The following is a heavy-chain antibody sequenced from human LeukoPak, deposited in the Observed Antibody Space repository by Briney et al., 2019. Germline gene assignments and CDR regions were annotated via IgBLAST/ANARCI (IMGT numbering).Heavy chain of an antibody. CDR3: ASGLMVRGVISD. V-gene: IGHV4-30-2*01. Sequence: PSETLSLTCAVSGGSISSGGYSWSWIRQPPGKGLEWIGYIYHSGSTYYNPTFKSRVTISVDRSKNQFSLKLSSVTAADTAVYYCASGLMVRGVISDWGQGTLVTVSS. CDR2: IYHSGST. CDR1: GGSISSGGYS. J-gene: IGHJ4*02. D-gene: IGHD3-10*01.